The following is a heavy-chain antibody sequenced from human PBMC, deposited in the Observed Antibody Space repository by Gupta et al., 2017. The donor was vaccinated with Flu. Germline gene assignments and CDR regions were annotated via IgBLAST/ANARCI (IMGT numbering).Heavy chain of an antibody. CDR3: AGWGNGADF. V-gene: IGHV3-7*01. CDR1: GFRFRSYW. J-gene: IGHJ4*02. CDR2: RSPDGSQN. D-gene: IGHD3-16*01. Sequence: SWAASGFRFRSYWMRWVGQDGGKGLEWVAHRSPDGSQNASVDSVNGRFTISRANTTALLFLAMNSLRVDYTALFYCAGWGNGADFWGQGALVSVSS.